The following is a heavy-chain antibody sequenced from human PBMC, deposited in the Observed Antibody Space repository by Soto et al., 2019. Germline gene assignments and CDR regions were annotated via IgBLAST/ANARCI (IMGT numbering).Heavy chain of an antibody. V-gene: IGHV3-23*01. J-gene: IGHJ5*02. D-gene: IGHD6-13*01. CDR2: ISGSGGST. CDR1: GFTFSSYA. CDR3: AKEGGYSSSWSQKQKYGIDP. Sequence: EVQLLESGGGLVQPGGSLRLSCAASGFTFSSYAMSWVRQAPGKGLEWVSAISGSGGSTYYADSVKGRFTISRDNSKNTLYLQMNSLRAEDTAVYYCAKEGGYSSSWSQKQKYGIDPWGQGTLVTVSS.